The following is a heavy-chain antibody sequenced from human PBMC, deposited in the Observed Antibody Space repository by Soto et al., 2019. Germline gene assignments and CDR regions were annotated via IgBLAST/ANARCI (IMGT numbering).Heavy chain of an antibody. CDR3: ARRQHTWTTYYYYMDV. V-gene: IGHV3-21*01. CDR2: ISSSSSYI. CDR1: GFTFSSYG. Sequence: PGGSLRLSCAASGFTFSSYGMNWVRQAPGKGLEWVSSISSSSSYIYYADSVKGRFTISRDDAKNSLYLQMNSLRAEDAAVYYCARRQHTWTTYYYYMDVWGKGTTVTVSS. J-gene: IGHJ6*03. D-gene: IGHD1-1*01.